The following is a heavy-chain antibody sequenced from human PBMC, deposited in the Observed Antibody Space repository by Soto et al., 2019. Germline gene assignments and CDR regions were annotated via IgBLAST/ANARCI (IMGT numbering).Heavy chain of an antibody. Sequence: GGSLRLSCAASGFTFSSYWMSWVRQAPGKGLEWVANIKQDGSEKYYVDSVKGRFTISRDNAKNSLYLQMNSLRAEDTAVYYCARDSRRSADYGDYPYSFDYWGQGTLVTVSS. J-gene: IGHJ4*02. CDR3: ARDSRRSADYGDYPYSFDY. CDR2: IKQDGSEK. V-gene: IGHV3-7*01. CDR1: GFTFSSYW. D-gene: IGHD4-17*01.